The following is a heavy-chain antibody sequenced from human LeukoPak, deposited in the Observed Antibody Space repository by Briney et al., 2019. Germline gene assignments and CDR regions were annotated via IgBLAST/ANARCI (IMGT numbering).Heavy chain of an antibody. CDR3: ARHMTTDMLDAFDI. D-gene: IGHD3-10*02. V-gene: IGHV4-38-2*01. CDR1: GYSISSGYY. J-gene: IGHJ3*02. CDR2: IFHSGST. Sequence: PLETLSLTCAVSGYSISSGYYWAWIRQFPGKGLEWIGSIFHSGSTYDNPSLKSRVSTSVGASKNHFSLTLTSVTAADTAVYHCARHMTTDMLDAFDIWGQGTMVIISS.